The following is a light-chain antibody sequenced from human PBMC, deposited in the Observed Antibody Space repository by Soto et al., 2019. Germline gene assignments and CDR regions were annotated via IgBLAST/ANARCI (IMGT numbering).Light chain of an antibody. Sequence: QSALTQPASVSGSPGQSITISCTGTSSDVGSYNRVSWYQQHPGKAPKLMIYEGSKRPSGVSNRFSGSKSGNTASLTISGLQAEEEADYYCCSYAGSSTFDVVFGGGTKLTVL. CDR2: EGS. CDR1: SSDVGSYNR. CDR3: CSYAGSSTFDVV. V-gene: IGLV2-23*03. J-gene: IGLJ2*01.